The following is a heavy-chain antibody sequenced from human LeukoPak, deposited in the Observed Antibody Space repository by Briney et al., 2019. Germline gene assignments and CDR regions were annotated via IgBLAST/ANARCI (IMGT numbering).Heavy chain of an antibody. CDR2: ISAYNGNK. CDR3: ARGRVTYDAFDI. CDR1: GGTFSSYA. J-gene: IGHJ3*02. Sequence: GASVKVSCKASGGTFSSYAISWVRQAPGQGLEWMGWISAYNGNKNYAQKLQGRVTLTTETSTSAAYMELRSLRSDDTAVYYCARGRVTYDAFDIWGQGTMVTVSS. V-gene: IGHV1-18*01. D-gene: IGHD5-18*01.